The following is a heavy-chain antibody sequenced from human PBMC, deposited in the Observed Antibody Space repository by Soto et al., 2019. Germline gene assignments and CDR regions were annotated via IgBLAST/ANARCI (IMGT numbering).Heavy chain of an antibody. Sequence: EVQLVESGGGLVQPGGSLRLSCAASGFTLSSYWMHWVRQAPGKGLVWVSRIKSDGTITNYADSVKGRFSISKDNAKNALCLQVNSRSAEDTAVWYCARGGDTAGFDPWGQGTLVTVSS. CDR3: ARGGDTAGFDP. D-gene: IGHD1-26*01. CDR1: GFTLSSYW. CDR2: IKSDGTIT. J-gene: IGHJ5*02. V-gene: IGHV3-74*01.